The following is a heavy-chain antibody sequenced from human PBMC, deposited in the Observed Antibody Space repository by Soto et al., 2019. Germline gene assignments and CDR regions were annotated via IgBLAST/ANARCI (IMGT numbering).Heavy chain of an antibody. CDR1: GFTFDDYA. Sequence: EVQLVESGGGLVQPGRSLRLSCAASGFTFDDYAMHWVRQAPGKGLEWVSGISWNSGSIGYADSVKGRFTISRDNAKNYLYLQMNSLRAEDTALYYCAKDISRFLEWLSLDYWGQGTLVTVSS. D-gene: IGHD3-3*01. CDR2: ISWNSGSI. V-gene: IGHV3-9*01. CDR3: AKDISRFLEWLSLDY. J-gene: IGHJ4*02.